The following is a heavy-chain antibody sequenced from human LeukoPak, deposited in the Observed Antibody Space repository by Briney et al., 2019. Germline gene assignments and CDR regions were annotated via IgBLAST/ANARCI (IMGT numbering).Heavy chain of an antibody. CDR2: IYYSGST. D-gene: IGHD2-2*01. J-gene: IGHJ3*02. CDR3: AVYCSSTSCYARRAFDI. V-gene: IGHV4-39*01. Sequence: SETLSLTCTVSGGSISSSGYYWGWIRQPPGKGLEWIGSIYYSGSTYCNPSLKSRVTISEDTSKNQFSLKLSSVTAADTAVYYCAVYCSSTSCYARRAFDIWGQGTTVTVSS. CDR1: GGSISSSGYY.